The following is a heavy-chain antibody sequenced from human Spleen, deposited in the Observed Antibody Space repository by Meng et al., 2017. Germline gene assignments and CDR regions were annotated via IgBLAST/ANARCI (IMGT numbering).Heavy chain of an antibody. CDR1: GYPLSRDG. CDR2: INTYNGKT. CDR3: ATRGNPYLNC. J-gene: IGHJ4*02. Sequence: LVQSGAEVKKPGAWVKGACEVSGYPLSRDGLSWVRQAPGQGLEWLGWINTYNGKTDYAQKFQGRITMTTDTFTSTAYMELRSLRSDDTAVYYCATRGNPYLNCWGQGTLVTVSS. V-gene: IGHV1-18*01.